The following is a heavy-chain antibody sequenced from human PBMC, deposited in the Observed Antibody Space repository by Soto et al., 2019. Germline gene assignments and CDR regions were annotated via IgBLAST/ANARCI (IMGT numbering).Heavy chain of an antibody. CDR1: GFTFSSHS. V-gene: IGHV3-48*02. J-gene: IGHJ4*02. CDR3: ARLVLHDYDNSGFWIY. D-gene: IGHD3-22*01. CDR2: ISNSGSI. Sequence: TGGSLRLSCVASGFTFSSHSMNWVRQAPGKGLEWISHISNSGSIYYADSVEGRFTISRDNAKNSLYLQMNSLRDEDTAVYYCARLVLHDYDNSGFWIYWGQGAPVTVSS.